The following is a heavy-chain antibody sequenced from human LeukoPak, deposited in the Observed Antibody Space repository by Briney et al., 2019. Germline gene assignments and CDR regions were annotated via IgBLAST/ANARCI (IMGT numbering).Heavy chain of an antibody. CDR1: GFTFSSYA. Sequence: PGGSLRLSCAASGFTFSSYAMSWVRQAPGKGLEWVSAISGSGGSTYYADSVKGRFTISRDNSKNTLYLQMNSLRAEDTAVYYCAKLPTGDTAMENYFDYWGQGTLVTVSS. V-gene: IGHV3-23*01. CDR3: AKLPTGDTAMENYFDY. D-gene: IGHD5-18*01. CDR2: ISGSGGST. J-gene: IGHJ4*02.